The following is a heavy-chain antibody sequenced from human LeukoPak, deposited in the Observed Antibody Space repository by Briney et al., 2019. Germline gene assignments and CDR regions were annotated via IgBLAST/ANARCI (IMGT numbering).Heavy chain of an antibody. J-gene: IGHJ4*02. D-gene: IGHD3-3*01. Sequence: GGSLRLSCAASGFTFSSYGVHWVRQAPGKGLEWVAVISYDGSNKYYADSVKGRFTISRDNSKNTLYLQMDSLRAEDTAVYYCAKDTEHYDFWSGSLFEDDCWGQGTLVTVSS. CDR2: ISYDGSNK. CDR3: AKDTEHYDFWSGSLFEDDC. V-gene: IGHV3-30*18. CDR1: GFTFSSYG.